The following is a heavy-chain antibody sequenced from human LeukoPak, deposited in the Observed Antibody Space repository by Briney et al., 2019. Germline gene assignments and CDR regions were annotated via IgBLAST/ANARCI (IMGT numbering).Heavy chain of an antibody. D-gene: IGHD6-19*01. CDR2: INPKSGVT. CDR3: ARDLRLAVSRTSGFDI. J-gene: IGHJ3*02. V-gene: IGHV1-2*02. Sequence: VASVKVSCKASGYTFTDYYMHWVRQAPGQGVEWMGWINPKSGVTNYAQKFQVRVTMTGDTSISTVYIELSRLRSRDTAVYYCARDLRLAVSRTSGFDIWGQGTVVTVSS. CDR1: GYTFTDYY.